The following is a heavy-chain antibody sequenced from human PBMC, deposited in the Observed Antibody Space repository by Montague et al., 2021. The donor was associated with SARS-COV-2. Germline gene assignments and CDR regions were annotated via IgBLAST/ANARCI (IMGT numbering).Heavy chain of an antibody. CDR2: INHSGST. V-gene: IGHV4-34*01. Sequence: SETLSLTCAVYGGSFSGYYWSWIRQPPGNGLEWIGEINHSGSTNYNPSLKSRVTISVDTSKNQFSLKLSSVTAADTAVYYCARGRTGTTFYYYYYYGMDVWGQGTTVTVSS. CDR3: ARGRTGTTFYYYYYYGMDV. J-gene: IGHJ6*02. CDR1: GGSFSGYY. D-gene: IGHD1-7*01.